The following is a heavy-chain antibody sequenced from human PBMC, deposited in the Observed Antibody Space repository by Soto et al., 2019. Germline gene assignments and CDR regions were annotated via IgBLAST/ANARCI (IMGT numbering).Heavy chain of an antibody. D-gene: IGHD2-2*01. CDR3: ARDSTEDDNWFDP. V-gene: IGHV3-33*01. CDR1: GSNFSSYG. CDR2: IWYDGSNK. Sequence: GGSLRLSCAASGSNFSSYGMHWVRQAPGKGLKWVAVIWYDGSNKYYADSVKGRFTISRDNSKNTLYLQMNSLRAEDTAVYYCARDSTEDDNWFDPWGQGTLVTVSS. J-gene: IGHJ5*02.